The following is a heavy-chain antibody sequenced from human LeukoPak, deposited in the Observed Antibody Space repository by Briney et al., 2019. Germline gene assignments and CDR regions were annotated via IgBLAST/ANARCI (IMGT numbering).Heavy chain of an antibody. CDR3: AKGSMLRGAGGGDFDY. D-gene: IGHD3-10*01. CDR1: GFTFSSYG. V-gene: IGHV3-30*02. CDR2: IRYDGSNK. J-gene: IGHJ4*02. Sequence: GGSLRLSCAASGFTFSSYGMHWVRLAPGKGLEWVAFIRYDGSNKYYADSVKGRFTISRDSSKNTLYLQMNSLRAEDTAVYHCAKGSMLRGAGGGDFDYWGQGTLVTVSP.